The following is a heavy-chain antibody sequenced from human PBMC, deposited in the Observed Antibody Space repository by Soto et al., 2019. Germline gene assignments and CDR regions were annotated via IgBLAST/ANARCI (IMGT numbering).Heavy chain of an antibody. CDR3: ARLFYNWNYVFDY. CDR1: GYTFTSYG. V-gene: IGHV1-18*01. D-gene: IGHD1-7*01. J-gene: IGHJ4*02. CDR2: ISAYNGNT. Sequence: ASVKVSCKASGYTFTSYGISWVRQAPGQGLEWMGWISAYNGNTNYAQKLQGRVTMTTDTSTSTAYTELRSLRSDDTAVYYCARLFYNWNYVFDYWGQGTLVTVSS.